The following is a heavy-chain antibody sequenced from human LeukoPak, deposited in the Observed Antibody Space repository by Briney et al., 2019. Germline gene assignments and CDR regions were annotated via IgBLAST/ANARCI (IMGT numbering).Heavy chain of an antibody. V-gene: IGHV4-39*01. Sequence: SETLSLTCTASGGSIGCSSSNYYWGWIRQSPGKGLEWFGTIYYSGSTYYNPSLKSRVTISVDTSKNQFSLRLSSVTAADTAVYYCARAARPDYYDSPFDYWGQETLVTVSS. D-gene: IGHD3-22*01. J-gene: IGHJ4*02. CDR3: ARAARPDYYDSPFDY. CDR2: IYYSGST. CDR1: GGSIGCSSSNYY.